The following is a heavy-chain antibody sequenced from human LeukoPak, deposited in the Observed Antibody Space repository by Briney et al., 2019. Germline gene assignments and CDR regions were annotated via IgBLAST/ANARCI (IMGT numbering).Heavy chain of an antibody. V-gene: IGHV1-69*13. D-gene: IGHD6-13*01. CDR1: GGTFSSYA. Sequence: SVKVSCKASGGTFSSYAISWVRQAPGQGLEWMGGIIPIFGTANYAQKFQGRVTITADESTSTAYMELSSLRSEDTPVYYCARRSKLGAAAAKATYYYYGMDVWGQGTTVTVSS. J-gene: IGHJ6*02. CDR3: ARRSKLGAAAAKATYYYYGMDV. CDR2: IIPIFGTA.